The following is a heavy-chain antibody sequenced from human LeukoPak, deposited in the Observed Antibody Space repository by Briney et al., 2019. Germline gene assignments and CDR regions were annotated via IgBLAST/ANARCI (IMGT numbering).Heavy chain of an antibody. V-gene: IGHV3-53*01. CDR3: ARLQTTVVTLDGMDV. CDR1: GFTVSSNY. D-gene: IGHD4-23*01. Sequence: GGSLRLSCAASGFTVSSNYMSWVRQAPGKGLEWVSVIYSGGSTYYADSVKGRFTISRDNSKNTLYPQMNSLRAEDTAVYYCARLQTTVVTLDGMDVWGQGTTVTVSS. CDR2: IYSGGST. J-gene: IGHJ6*02.